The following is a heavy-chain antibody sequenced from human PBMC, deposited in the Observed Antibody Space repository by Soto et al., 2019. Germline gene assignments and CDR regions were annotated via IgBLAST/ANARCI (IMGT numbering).Heavy chain of an antibody. CDR1: GFTFSSDG. J-gene: IGHJ4*02. D-gene: IGHD3-3*01. V-gene: IGHV3-33*01. CDR3: AGVTAGYDFCSGRASFDY. Sequence: QVQLVESGGGVVQPGRSLRLSCAASGFTFSSDGMHWVRQAPGKGLEWVAVIWYDGSNKYYAHSVKGLFTISRDNSKNTLLLLMNSMRAEDMAVYYCAGVTAGYDFCSGRASFDYWGQGTPVTVSS. CDR2: IWYDGSNK.